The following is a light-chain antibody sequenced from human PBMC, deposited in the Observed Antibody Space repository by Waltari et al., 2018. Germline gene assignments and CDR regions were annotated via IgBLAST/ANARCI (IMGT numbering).Light chain of an antibody. J-gene: IGLJ1*01. CDR1: STDLARQTL. CDR2: EAF. Sequence: QSALTQPASVSGSPGQSITIPCTGASTDLARQTLVSWYQPVPPRAPKHIIYEAFKRPSGVCKRFSGAKSGATASRGVSGLQVDDAADCYCCGYTGSSTSYGCGGGTRVAVL. CDR3: CGYTGSSTSYG. V-gene: IGLV2-23*01.